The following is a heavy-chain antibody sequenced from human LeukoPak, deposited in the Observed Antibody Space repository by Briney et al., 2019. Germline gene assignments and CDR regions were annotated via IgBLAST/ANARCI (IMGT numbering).Heavy chain of an antibody. J-gene: IGHJ4*02. Sequence: GGSLRLSCAASGFTFSSYLMHWVRQAPGKGLVWVSRINSDGSSTSYADSVKGRFTISRDNAKNTLYLQMNSLRAEDTAVYYCAKIWDYVWGSYDYWGQGTLVTVSS. D-gene: IGHD3-16*01. CDR1: GFTFSSYL. V-gene: IGHV3-74*01. CDR2: INSDGSST. CDR3: AKIWDYVWGSYDY.